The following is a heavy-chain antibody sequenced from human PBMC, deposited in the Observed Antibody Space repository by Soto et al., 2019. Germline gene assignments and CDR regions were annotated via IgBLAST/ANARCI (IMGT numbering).Heavy chain of an antibody. D-gene: IGHD1-1*01. CDR1: GYTFTSYG. CDR3: ARGRYGDY. J-gene: IGHJ4*01. V-gene: IGHV1-18*01. Sequence: QVHLVQSGAEVKKPGASVKVSCKASGYTFTSYGITWVRQAPGQGLAWMGWISAHNGNTDYAQKLQGRVIVTRDTSTSTAYMELRSLISDDTAVYYCARGRYGDYWGHGALVTVSS. CDR2: ISAHNGNT.